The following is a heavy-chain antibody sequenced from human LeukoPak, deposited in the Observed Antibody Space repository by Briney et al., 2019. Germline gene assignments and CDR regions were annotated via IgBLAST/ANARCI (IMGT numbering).Heavy chain of an antibody. J-gene: IGHJ6*02. D-gene: IGHD3-22*01. CDR3: ARDDYDSSGYYHLYYYYFGMDV. Sequence: ASVKVSCKASGYTFTGYYMHWVRQAPGQRLEWMGWIYPNSGGTNYAQKFQGRVNMTRDTSLSTAYMELSRLRSDDTGVYYCARDDYDSSGYYHLYYYYFGMDVWGQGTTVTVSS. V-gene: IGHV1-2*02. CDR2: IYPNSGGT. CDR1: GYTFTGYY.